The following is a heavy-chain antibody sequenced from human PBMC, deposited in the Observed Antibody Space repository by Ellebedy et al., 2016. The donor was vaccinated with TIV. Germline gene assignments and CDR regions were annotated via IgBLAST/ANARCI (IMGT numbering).Heavy chain of an antibody. D-gene: IGHD3-10*01. V-gene: IGHV3-23*01. J-gene: IGHJ4*02. Sequence: LGGSLRLSCAASGFTFRGYDMRWVRQAPGKGPEWVSAITNSGAGTYYENSVEGRFTISRDNSKNTLYLQMNSLRAEDTALYYCWEYGSGSRRAFEHWGQGTLVTVSS. CDR2: ITNSGAGT. CDR3: WEYGSGSRRAFEH. CDR1: GFTFRGYD.